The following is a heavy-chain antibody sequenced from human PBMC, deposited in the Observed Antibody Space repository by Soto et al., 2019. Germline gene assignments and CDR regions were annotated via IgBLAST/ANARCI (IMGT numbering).Heavy chain of an antibody. Sequence: PGGSLRLSCAAAGVLFNSYTMNWVRQAPGQGLEWVASIGSSGDYIHYADAVNGRFIISRDNTRKALYLQMTRVTAGDTAVYYCARDMAYAPTLFAFWGQGAQVTVSS. J-gene: IGHJ4*02. CDR3: ARDMAYAPTLFAF. V-gene: IGHV3-21*01. D-gene: IGHD2-2*01. CDR2: IGSSGDYI. CDR1: GVLFNSYT.